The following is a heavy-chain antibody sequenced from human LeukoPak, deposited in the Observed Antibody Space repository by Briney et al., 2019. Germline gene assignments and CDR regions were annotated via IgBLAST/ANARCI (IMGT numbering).Heavy chain of an antibody. CDR2: ISGSGGST. D-gene: IGHD6-19*01. Sequence: GGSLRLSCAASGFTFSSYAMSWVRQAPVKGLEWVSAISGSGGSTYYADSVKGRLTISRDNSKNTLYLQMNSLRAEDTAVYYCAKPVAVARTVREPFDYWGQGTLVTVSS. V-gene: IGHV3-23*01. CDR3: AKPVAVARTVREPFDY. CDR1: GFTFSSYA. J-gene: IGHJ4*02.